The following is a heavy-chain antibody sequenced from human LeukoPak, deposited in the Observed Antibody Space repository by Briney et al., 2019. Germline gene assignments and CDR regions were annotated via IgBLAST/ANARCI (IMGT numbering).Heavy chain of an antibody. V-gene: IGHV3-30*18. J-gene: IGHJ1*01. CDR1: GFTFTNYG. CDR3: AKEPNPYSSGWYFQD. D-gene: IGHD6-25*01. Sequence: QAGRSLRLSCAASGFTFTNYGMQWVRQAPGKRLEEVAVASHDGSTTFYADSVKGRFTISRDNSKNTLDLQMDSLRPEDTAVYYCAKEPNPYSSGWYFQDWGQGTLVTVSS. CDR2: ASHDGSTT.